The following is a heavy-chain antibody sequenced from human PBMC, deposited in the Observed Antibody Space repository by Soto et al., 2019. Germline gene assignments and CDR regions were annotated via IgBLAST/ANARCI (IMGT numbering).Heavy chain of an antibody. CDR1: GFTFSSYA. CDR3: AKSGLKNGFIAARRYGMDG. Sequence: EVQLLESGGGLVQPGGSLRLSCAASGFTFSSYAMSWVRQAPGKGLEWVSAISGSGGSTYYADSVKGRFTISRDNSKNRLYLQMNSLRAEDTAVYYCAKSGLKNGFIAARRYGMDGWGQGTTVTVSS. V-gene: IGHV3-23*01. D-gene: IGHD6-6*01. J-gene: IGHJ6*02. CDR2: ISGSGGST.